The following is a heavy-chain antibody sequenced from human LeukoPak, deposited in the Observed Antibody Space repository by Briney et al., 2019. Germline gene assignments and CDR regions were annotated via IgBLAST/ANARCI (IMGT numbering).Heavy chain of an antibody. CDR3: ARDPTIVGARDYDAFDI. Sequence: GGSLRLSCAASGFTFSSYWMSWVRQAPGKGLEWVANIKQDGSEKSYVDSVKGRFTISRDNAKNSLYLQMDSLRAEDTAVYYCARDPTIVGARDYDAFDIWGQGTMVTVSS. J-gene: IGHJ3*02. D-gene: IGHD1-26*01. CDR1: GFTFSSYW. V-gene: IGHV3-7*01. CDR2: IKQDGSEK.